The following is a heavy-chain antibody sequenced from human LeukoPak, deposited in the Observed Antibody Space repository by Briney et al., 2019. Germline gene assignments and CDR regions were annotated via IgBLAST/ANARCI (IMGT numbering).Heavy chain of an antibody. Sequence: SETLSLTCAVYGGSFSGYYWSWLRQPPGKGLEWIGEINHSGSTNYNPSLKSRVTISVDTSKNQFSLKLSSVTAPATDVYYCAGDTRVYGGASLSIDYGGQGTLVTVSS. CDR2: INHSGST. D-gene: IGHD4-23*01. CDR3: AGDTRVYGGASLSIDY. V-gene: IGHV4-34*01. CDR1: GGSFSGYY. J-gene: IGHJ4*02.